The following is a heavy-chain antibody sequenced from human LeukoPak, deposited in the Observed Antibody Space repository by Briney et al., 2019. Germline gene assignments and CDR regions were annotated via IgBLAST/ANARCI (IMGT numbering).Heavy chain of an antibody. J-gene: IGHJ5*02. Sequence: GGSLRLSCAASGFTFSSYSMNWVRQAPGKGLEWVSCISSSSSTIYYADSVKGRFTISRDNAKNSLYLQMNSLRDEDTAVYYCARENTYYDFWSGYYTPTTRGNWFDPWGQGTLVTVSS. CDR1: GFTFSSYS. D-gene: IGHD3-3*01. V-gene: IGHV3-48*02. CDR3: ARENTYYDFWSGYYTPTTRGNWFDP. CDR2: ISSSSSTI.